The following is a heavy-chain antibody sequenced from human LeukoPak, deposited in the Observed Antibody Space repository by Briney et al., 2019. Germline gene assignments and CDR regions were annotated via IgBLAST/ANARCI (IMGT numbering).Heavy chain of an antibody. CDR3: ARDPQGFDYGGNTRLDY. J-gene: IGHJ4*02. CDR1: GYTFTNYG. V-gene: IGHV1-18*01. Sequence: ASVKVSCKASGYTFTNYGVSWVRQAPGQGLEWLGWISGNNGNTNFAQKFQGRVTLATDTSTTTAYMELRSLRSDDTAVYYCARDPQGFDYGGNTRLDYWGQGTLVTVSS. CDR2: ISGNNGNT. D-gene: IGHD4-23*01.